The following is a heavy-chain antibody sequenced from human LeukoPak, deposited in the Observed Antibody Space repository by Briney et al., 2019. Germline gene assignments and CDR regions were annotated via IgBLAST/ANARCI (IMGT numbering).Heavy chain of an antibody. CDR1: GGSFSGYY. CDR3: ARGPASLLRYFDWLLPFDY. D-gene: IGHD3-9*01. V-gene: IGHV4-34*01. CDR2: INHSGST. J-gene: IGHJ4*02. Sequence: ASETLSLTCAVYGGSFSGYYWSWIRQPPGKGLEWIGEINHSGSTNYNPSLKSRVTISVDTSKNQFSLKLSSVTAADTAVYYCARGPASLLRYFDWLLPFDYWGQGTLVTVSS.